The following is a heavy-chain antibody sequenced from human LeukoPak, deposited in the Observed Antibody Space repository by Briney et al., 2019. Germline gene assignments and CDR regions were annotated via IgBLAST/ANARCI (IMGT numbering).Heavy chain of an antibody. Sequence: ASVKVSCKASGYTFTSYGISWVRQATGQGLEWMGWMNPDSGNTGYAQKFQGRVTMTRNTSISTAYMELSSLRSEDTAVYYCARGRGGYDNFDYWGQGTLVTVSS. J-gene: IGHJ4*02. V-gene: IGHV1-8*02. CDR1: GYTFTSYG. CDR2: MNPDSGNT. D-gene: IGHD5-12*01. CDR3: ARGRGGYDNFDY.